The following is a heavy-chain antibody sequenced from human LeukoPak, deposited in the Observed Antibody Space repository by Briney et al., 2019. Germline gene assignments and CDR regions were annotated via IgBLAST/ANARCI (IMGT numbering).Heavy chain of an antibody. V-gene: IGHV3-11*01. CDR1: GFTFSDYY. Sequence: GGSLRLSCAASGFTFSDYYMSWIRQAPGKGLEWVSYISSSGSTIYYADSVKGRFTISRDNAKNSLYLQMNSLRAEDTAVYYCGRGEQLVREYYYYYMDVWGKGTTVTVSS. D-gene: IGHD6-6*01. CDR3: GRGEQLVREYYYYYMDV. J-gene: IGHJ6*03. CDR2: ISSSGSTI.